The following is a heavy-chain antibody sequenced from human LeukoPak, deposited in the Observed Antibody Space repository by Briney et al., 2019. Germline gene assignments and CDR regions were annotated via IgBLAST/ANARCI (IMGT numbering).Heavy chain of an antibody. J-gene: IGHJ4*02. CDR1: GYTFTGYY. V-gene: IGHV1-2*02. CDR2: INPNNGGT. Sequence: ASVKVSCKASGYTFTGYYMHWVRQAPGQGLDWMGWINPNNGGTNYAQKFQGRVTMTRDTSISTAYMELSRLRSDDTAVYYCARDQRITGTDSDYWGQGTLVTVSS. D-gene: IGHD1-7*01. CDR3: ARDQRITGTDSDY.